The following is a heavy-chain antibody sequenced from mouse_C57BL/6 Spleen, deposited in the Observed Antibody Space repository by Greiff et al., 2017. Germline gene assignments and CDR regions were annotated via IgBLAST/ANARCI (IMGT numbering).Heavy chain of an antibody. D-gene: IGHD4-1*01. CDR2: ISDGGSYT. CDR1: GFTFSSYA. CDR3: ARGGNWEWYFDV. Sequence: EVQLVESGGGLVKPGGSLKLSCAASGFTFSSYAMSWVRQTPEKRLEWVATISDGGSYTYYPDNVKGRFTISRDNAKNNLYLQMSHLKSEDTAMYYCARGGNWEWYFDVWGTGTTVTVSS. J-gene: IGHJ1*03. V-gene: IGHV5-4*01.